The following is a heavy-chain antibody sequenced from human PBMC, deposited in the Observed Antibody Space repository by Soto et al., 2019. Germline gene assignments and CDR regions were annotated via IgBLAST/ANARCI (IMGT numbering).Heavy chain of an antibody. D-gene: IGHD3-16*01. V-gene: IGHV4-34*01. CDR1: GEPFSGYI. CDR2: INHSGSA. CDR3: ARHNGPLYVGYYYDLAV. J-gene: IGHJ6*02. Sequence: PSETLSLTCAVYGEPFSGYIWTWIRQTPGKGLQWIGQINHSGSAYYNPSLKSRVTISVHTSNSQFSLELSSVTAADTPVYYCARHNGPLYVGYYYDLAVWGQGTTVTVSS.